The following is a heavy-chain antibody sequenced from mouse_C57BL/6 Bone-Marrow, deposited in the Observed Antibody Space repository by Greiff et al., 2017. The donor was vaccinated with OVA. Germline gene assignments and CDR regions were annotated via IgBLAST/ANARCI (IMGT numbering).Heavy chain of an antibody. Sequence: VQLQQPGAELVKPGASVKLSCKASGYTFTSYWMHWVKQRPGQGLEWIGMIHPNSGSTNYNEKFKSKATLTVDKSSSTAYMQLSSLTSADSAVYYCARTGGRSPGWYFDVWGTGTTVTVSS. D-gene: IGHD1-1*01. CDR3: ARTGGRSPGWYFDV. J-gene: IGHJ1*03. CDR2: IHPNSGST. CDR1: GYTFTSYW. V-gene: IGHV1-64*01.